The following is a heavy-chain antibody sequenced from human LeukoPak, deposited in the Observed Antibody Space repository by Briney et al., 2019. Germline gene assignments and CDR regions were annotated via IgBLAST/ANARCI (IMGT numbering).Heavy chain of an antibody. V-gene: IGHV4-59*02. Sequence: SETLSLTCTVFGDSVTGYYLNWVRQPPGKGLEWIGHIYKIGTTNYNPSLKSRLTISADTSKNQFSLNLRSVTAADTAVYYCVIGVGWQPDYWGQGALVTVSS. D-gene: IGHD2-15*01. J-gene: IGHJ4*02. CDR1: GDSVTGYY. CDR2: IYKIGTT. CDR3: VIGVGWQPDY.